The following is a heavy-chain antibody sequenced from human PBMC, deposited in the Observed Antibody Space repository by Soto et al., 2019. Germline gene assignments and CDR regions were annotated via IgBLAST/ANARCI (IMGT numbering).Heavy chain of an antibody. V-gene: IGHV1-69*01. CDR1: GGTFSSYA. CDR3: ARSITMVRGVYNWFDP. Sequence: QVQLVQSGAEVKKPGSSVKVSCKASGGTFSSYAISWVRQAPGQGLEWMGGIILIFGTANYAQKFQGRVTITADESTSTAYMELSSLRSEDTAVYYCARSITMVRGVYNWFDPWGQGTLVTVSS. CDR2: IILIFGTA. D-gene: IGHD3-10*01. J-gene: IGHJ5*02.